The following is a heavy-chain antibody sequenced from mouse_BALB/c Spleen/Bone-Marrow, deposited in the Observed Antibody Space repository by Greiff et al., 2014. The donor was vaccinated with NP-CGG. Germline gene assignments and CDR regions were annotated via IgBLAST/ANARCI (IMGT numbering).Heavy chain of an antibody. J-gene: IGHJ2*01. D-gene: IGHD2-4*01. CDR2: ISSGSSTI. V-gene: IGHV5-17*02. CDR1: GFTFSSIG. CDR3: ASDYDYFDY. Sequence: EVKLMESGGGLVQPGGSRKLSCAASGFTFSSIGMHWVRQAPEKGLEWVAYISSGSSTIYYADTVKGRFTISRDNPKNTLFLQMTSLRSEDTAMYYCASDYDYFDYWGQGTTLTVSS.